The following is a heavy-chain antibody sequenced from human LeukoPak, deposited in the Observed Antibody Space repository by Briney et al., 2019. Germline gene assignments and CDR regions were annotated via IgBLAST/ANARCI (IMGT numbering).Heavy chain of an antibody. D-gene: IGHD3-16*01. Sequence: SETLSLTCTDSGGSISSGGYYWSWIRQHPGKGLEWIGYIYYSGSTYYNPSLKSRVTFSADTSKNHLSLKLNSVTPADTAVYFGARGGAGPLRDWGQGTLVTVSS. CDR1: GGSISSGGYY. CDR3: ARGGAGPLRD. J-gene: IGHJ4*02. CDR2: IYYSGST. V-gene: IGHV4-31*03.